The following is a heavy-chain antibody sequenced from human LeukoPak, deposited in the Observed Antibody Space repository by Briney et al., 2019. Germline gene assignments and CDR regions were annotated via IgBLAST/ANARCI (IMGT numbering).Heavy chain of an antibody. CDR2: IYFSGST. CDR3: ARSYNNAGYFYYGMDV. CDR1: GGSTSVYH. J-gene: IGHJ6*02. V-gene: IGHV4-4*09. Sequence: TGTAAGGSTSVYHWSCRLHPQEKGLEWVGYIYFSGSTDYKPSLRSRVSISLDTSKNEISLRLSSVTAADTAVYYCARSYNNAGYFYYGMDVWGQGTTVTVSS. D-gene: IGHD5-24*01.